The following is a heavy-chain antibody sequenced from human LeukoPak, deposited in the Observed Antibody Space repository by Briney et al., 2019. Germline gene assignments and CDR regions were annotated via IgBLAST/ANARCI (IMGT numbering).Heavy chain of an antibody. V-gene: IGHV1-46*01. CDR3: ARDVSSTSSWWFDP. D-gene: IGHD2-2*01. Sequence: ASVKVSCKASGYTFTSHYMHWVRQAPEQGLEWMGIINPSGGSTSYAQKFQGRVTMTRDMSTRTAYMELSSLRYEDTAVYYCARDVSSTSSWWFDPWGQGTLVIVSS. CDR1: GYTFTSHY. J-gene: IGHJ5*02. CDR2: INPSGGST.